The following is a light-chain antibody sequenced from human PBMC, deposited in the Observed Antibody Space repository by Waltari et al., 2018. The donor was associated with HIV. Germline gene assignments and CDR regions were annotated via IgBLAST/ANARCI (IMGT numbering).Light chain of an antibody. V-gene: IGLV3-21*04. J-gene: IGLJ2*01. CDR3: QVSVITSDHPT. CDR1: NIGRKL. CDR2: YDT. Sequence: SYVLTQPPSVSVAPGQTARITCGGYNIGRKLVHWYRLKPGQATVVVIYYDTDRPSGIPERFSGSKSDHTATLTISRVEAGDEADYYCQVSVITSDHPTFGGGTKLTVL.